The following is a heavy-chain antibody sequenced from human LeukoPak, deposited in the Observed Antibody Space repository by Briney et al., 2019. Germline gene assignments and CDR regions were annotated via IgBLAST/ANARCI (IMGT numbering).Heavy chain of an antibody. D-gene: IGHD3-22*01. Sequence: GGSLRLSCAASGFTFSSYAMSWVRQAPGKGLEWVSAISGSGGSTYYADSVKGRFTISRDNSKNTLYLQMNSLSAEDTAVYFCAKMENYESSGPSYFDYWGQGTLVTVSS. CDR2: ISGSGGST. J-gene: IGHJ4*02. CDR1: GFTFSSYA. V-gene: IGHV3-23*01. CDR3: AKMENYESSGPSYFDY.